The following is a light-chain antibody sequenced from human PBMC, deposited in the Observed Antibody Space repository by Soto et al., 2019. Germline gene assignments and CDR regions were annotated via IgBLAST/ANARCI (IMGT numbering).Light chain of an antibody. J-gene: IGKJ1*01. CDR1: ESVSDSQ. CDR3: QQYGSSRWT. CDR2: GVS. Sequence: IVLTQSPGTLSLSPGERATLSCRTSESVSDSQLAWHQHKPGQAPRLLIYGVSSRATGIADRFSGGGSGTDFTLTISRLEPEDFALYYCQQYGSSRWTFGQGTKVDIK. V-gene: IGKV3-20*01.